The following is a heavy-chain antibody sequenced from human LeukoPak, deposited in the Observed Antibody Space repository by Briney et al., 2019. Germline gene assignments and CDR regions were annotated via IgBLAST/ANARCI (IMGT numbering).Heavy chain of an antibody. CDR2: INHSGST. CDR3: ARPAVAGLADRVVDV. Sequence: SETLSLTCAVYGGSFSGYYWSWIRQPPGKGLEWIGEINHSGSTNYNPSLKSRVTISVDTSKNQFSLKLSSVTAADTAVYYCARPAVAGLADRVVDVWGKGTTVTVSS. CDR1: GGSFSGYY. D-gene: IGHD6-19*01. V-gene: IGHV4-34*01. J-gene: IGHJ6*04.